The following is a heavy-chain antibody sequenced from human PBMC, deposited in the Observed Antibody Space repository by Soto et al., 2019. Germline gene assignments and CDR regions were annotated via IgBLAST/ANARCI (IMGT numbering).Heavy chain of an antibody. Sequence: EVQLVQSGGGLVKPGGSLRLSCGGFGFTFSNAWMSWVRQAPGKGLEWVGRIKSKTNGETTDYAAPVKGRFTISRDDSKNTLYLQMNSLTTDDTAVYYCGTGSAFDIWGQGTVVPVSS. CDR2: IKSKTNGETT. V-gene: IGHV3-15*01. CDR3: GTGSAFDI. CDR1: GFTFSNAW. J-gene: IGHJ3*02.